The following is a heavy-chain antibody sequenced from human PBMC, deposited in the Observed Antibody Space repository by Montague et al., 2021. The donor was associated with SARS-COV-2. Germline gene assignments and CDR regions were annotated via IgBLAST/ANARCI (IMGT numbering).Heavy chain of an antibody. J-gene: IGHJ5*02. V-gene: IGHV4-4*02. CDR2: VHHSGNA. Sequence: SETLSLTCAVSGGSLSTPHYWSWVRQPPGKGLEWIGEVHHSGNANYNASFNGRATISVDKSKNQFSLTLTSVTAADTAVYYCACGRITRGWLDPWGQGTLVTVPS. CDR3: ACGRITRGWLDP. CDR1: GGSLSTPHY. D-gene: IGHD7-27*01.